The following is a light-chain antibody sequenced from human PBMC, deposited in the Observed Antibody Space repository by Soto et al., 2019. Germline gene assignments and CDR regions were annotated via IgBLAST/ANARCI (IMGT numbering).Light chain of an antibody. J-gene: IGLJ1*01. V-gene: IGLV2-11*01. CDR3: CSYAGSYTFARNV. Sequence: QSVLTQPRSVSGSPGQSVTISCTGTSSDVAIYNYISWYQQHPGEAPKLMIHDVSERPSGVPDRFSGSKSGNTASLTISGLLAEDEADYYCCSYAGSYTFARNVFGTGTKLTVL. CDR1: SSDVAIYNY. CDR2: DVS.